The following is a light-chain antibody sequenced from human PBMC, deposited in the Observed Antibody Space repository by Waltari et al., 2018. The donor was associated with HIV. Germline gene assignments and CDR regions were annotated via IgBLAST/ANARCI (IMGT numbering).Light chain of an antibody. CDR3: QQYYTTPYS. J-gene: IGKJ2*01. CDR1: QGILINSNNKNY. Sequence: DIVMTQSPDSLTVSLGERATINCKSSQGILINSNNKNYLAWYQQRPGQSPRLLIYWASTRGSGVPVRFSGAGSGTNFSLTISNLQPEDVAVYYCQQYYTTPYSFGQGSRLEI. CDR2: WAS. V-gene: IGKV4-1*01.